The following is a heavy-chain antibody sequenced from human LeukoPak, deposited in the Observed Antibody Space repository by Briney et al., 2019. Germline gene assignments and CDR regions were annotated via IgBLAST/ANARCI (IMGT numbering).Heavy chain of an antibody. V-gene: IGHV5-51*01. CDR3: ARQDDAFDI. CDR1: GFTFSSYS. J-gene: IGHJ3*02. Sequence: PGGSLRLSCAASGFTFSSYSMNWVRQAPGKGLEWMGIIYPGDSDTRYSPSFQGQVTISADRSISTAYLQWSSLKASDTAMYYCARQDDAFDIWGQGTVVTVSS. CDR2: IYPGDSDT.